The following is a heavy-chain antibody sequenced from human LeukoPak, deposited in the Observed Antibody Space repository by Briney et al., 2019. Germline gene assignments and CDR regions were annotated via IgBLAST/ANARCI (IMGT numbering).Heavy chain of an antibody. V-gene: IGHV3-7*03. CDR2: IKHDGSEK. CDR1: GFTFSNYW. CDR3: ARESPYYYDSSDAFDI. D-gene: IGHD3-22*01. Sequence: GGSLRLSCAASGFTFSNYWMSWVRQAPGKGLEWVANIKHDGSEKYYVDSVKGRFTISRDNAKNSLYLQMNSLRAEDTAVYYCARESPYYYDSSDAFDIWGQGTMVTVSS. J-gene: IGHJ3*02.